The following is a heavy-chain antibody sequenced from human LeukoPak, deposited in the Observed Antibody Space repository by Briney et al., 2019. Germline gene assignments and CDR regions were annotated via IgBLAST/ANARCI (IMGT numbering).Heavy chain of an antibody. V-gene: IGHV1-46*01. CDR2: INPSGGST. CDR3: ARDPSPYYDFWSGCRSYGMDV. Sequence: ASVKVSCKASGYTFTSYYMHWVRQAPGQGLEWMGIINPSGGSTSYAQKFQGRVTMTRDTSTSTVYMELSSLRSEDTAVYYCARDPSPYYDFWSGCRSYGMDVWGQGTTVTVSS. D-gene: IGHD3-3*01. J-gene: IGHJ6*02. CDR1: GYTFTSYY.